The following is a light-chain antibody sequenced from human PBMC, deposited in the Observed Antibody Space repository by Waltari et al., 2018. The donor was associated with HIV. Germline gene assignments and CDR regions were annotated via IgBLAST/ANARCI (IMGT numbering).Light chain of an antibody. J-gene: IGLJ2*01. CDR1: SRDVGAYTF. V-gene: IGLV2-8*01. CDR3: SSYAGPNHLL. Sequence: QSALTQPPSASGSPGPSFTFSCTGPSRDVGAYTFLSWYQQHPGKAPKLIIYGVNQRPSGVPDRFSGSKSGNTASLTVSGLQADDEADYYCSSYAGPNHLLFGGGTKLTVL. CDR2: GVN.